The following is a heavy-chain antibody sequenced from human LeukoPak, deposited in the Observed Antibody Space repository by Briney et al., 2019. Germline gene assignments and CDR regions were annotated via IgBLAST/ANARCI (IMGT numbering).Heavy chain of an antibody. J-gene: IGHJ4*02. V-gene: IGHV3-30*03. CDR3: ARGCASQYCFIIDF. CDR2: ISTDGNNE. D-gene: IGHD2/OR15-2a*01. CDR1: GFSFNSHA. Sequence: GRSLRLSCAASGFSFNSHAMHWVRQAPGKGLEWVSIISTDGNNEDYVDSVRGRFTISRDNSKNTLYLQMNSLRAEDTAVYYCARGCASQYCFIIDFWGQGTLATVSS.